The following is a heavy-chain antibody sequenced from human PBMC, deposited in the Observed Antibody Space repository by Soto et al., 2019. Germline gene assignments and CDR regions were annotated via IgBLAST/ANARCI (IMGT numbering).Heavy chain of an antibody. CDR3: AKIPRRYFSGGSCYSEYYFDY. J-gene: IGHJ4*02. CDR1: GFTFSSYA. Sequence: PGGSLRLSCAASGFTFSSYAMSWVRQAPGKGLEWVSAISGSGGSTYYADSVKGRFTISRDNSKNTLYLQMNSLRAEDTAVYYCAKIPRRYFSGGSCYSEYYFDYWGQGTLVTVSS. V-gene: IGHV3-23*01. CDR2: ISGSGGST. D-gene: IGHD2-15*01.